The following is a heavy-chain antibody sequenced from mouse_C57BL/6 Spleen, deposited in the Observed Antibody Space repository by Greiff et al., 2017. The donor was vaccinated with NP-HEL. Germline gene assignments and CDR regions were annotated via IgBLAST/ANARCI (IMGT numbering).Heavy chain of an antibody. CDR3: TTSLNYYGSSP. J-gene: IGHJ3*01. V-gene: IGHV14-4*01. CDR2: IDPENGDT. Sequence: DVKLVESGAELVRPGATVKLSCTASGFNIKDDYMHWVKQRPEQGLEWIGWIDPENGDTEYASKFQGKATITADTSSNTAYLQLSSLTSEDTAVYYCTTSLNYYGSSPWGQGTLVTVSA. D-gene: IGHD1-1*01. CDR1: GFNIKDDY.